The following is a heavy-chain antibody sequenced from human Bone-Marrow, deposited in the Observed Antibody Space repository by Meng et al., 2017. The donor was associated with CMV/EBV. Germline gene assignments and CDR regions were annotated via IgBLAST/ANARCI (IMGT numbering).Heavy chain of an antibody. CDR3: AKNPTWIQPSSQYGRDV. Sequence: GESLKISCVASGFTFSNFGMHWVRQAPGKGLEWVAVIWYDGNNKYYADSVKGRFTISRDNSKNTLFLQRNSLRAEDTAVYYCAKNPTWIQPSSQYGRDVWGQGTTVTVSS. J-gene: IGHJ6*02. CDR1: GFTFSNFG. V-gene: IGHV3-33*06. CDR2: IWYDGNNK. D-gene: IGHD5-18*01.